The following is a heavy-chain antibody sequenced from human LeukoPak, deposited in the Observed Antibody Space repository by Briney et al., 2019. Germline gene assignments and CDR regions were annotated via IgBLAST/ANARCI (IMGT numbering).Heavy chain of an antibody. D-gene: IGHD5-24*01. Sequence: GGSLRLSCAASGFTFSSYWMSWVRQAPGKGLEWVANIRQDGSVQNYVDSVKGRFTISRDNPKNSVYLQMSSLRAEDTAVYYCARSPRSRDGYKSIFDYWGQGTLVTVSS. V-gene: IGHV3-7*01. CDR1: GFTFSSYW. J-gene: IGHJ4*02. CDR2: IRQDGSVQ. CDR3: ARSPRSRDGYKSIFDY.